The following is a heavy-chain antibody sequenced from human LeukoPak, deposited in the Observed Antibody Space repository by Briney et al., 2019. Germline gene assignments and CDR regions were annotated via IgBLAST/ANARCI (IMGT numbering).Heavy chain of an antibody. CDR2: ISGSGDST. CDR3: ASPGFDYSNQYNWFDP. D-gene: IGHD4-11*01. CDR1: GFTFTDYA. V-gene: IGHV3-23*01. Sequence: PGGSLRLSCAASGFTFTDYALSWVRQAPGKGLEWVSVISGSGDSTYYADSVKGRFTISRDSFKNTLYLQMDRLRAEDTAVYYCASPGFDYSNQYNWFDPWGQGTLVTVSS. J-gene: IGHJ5*02.